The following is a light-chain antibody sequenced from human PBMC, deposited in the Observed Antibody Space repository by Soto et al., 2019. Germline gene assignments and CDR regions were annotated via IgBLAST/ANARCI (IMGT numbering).Light chain of an antibody. J-gene: IGKJ5*01. CDR3: QQLNSYPIT. CDR1: QGISSF. Sequence: IQLTQSPSSLSASLGDSVTITCRASQGISSFLAWYQQKPGKAPKLRIYAASTLQSGVPSRFSGRGSGTDFTLTISSLQPEDFATYFCQQLNSYPITFGQGTRLEIK. CDR2: AAS. V-gene: IGKV1-9*01.